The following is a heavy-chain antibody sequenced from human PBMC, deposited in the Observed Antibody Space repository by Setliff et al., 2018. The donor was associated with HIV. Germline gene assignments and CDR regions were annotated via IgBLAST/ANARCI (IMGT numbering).Heavy chain of an antibody. CDR1: GYSISSGYY. CDR2: IKSKTDGETE. Sequence: ETLSLTCAVSGYSISSGYYWGWIRQAPGKGLEWVGRIKSKTDGETEDYAAPVKGRFTISRDDSRSTPYLQMNSLITEDTALYYCTTAVAQNWYGSGNENYWGQGTLVTVSS. J-gene: IGHJ4*02. CDR3: TTAVAQNWYGSGNENY. V-gene: IGHV3-15*01. D-gene: IGHD3-10*01.